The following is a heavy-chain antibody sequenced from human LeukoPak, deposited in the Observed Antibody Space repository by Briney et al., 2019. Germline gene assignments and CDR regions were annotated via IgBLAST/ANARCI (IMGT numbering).Heavy chain of an antibody. V-gene: IGHV4-38-2*01. CDR1: GYSISSGYY. Sequence: PSETLSLTCAVSGYSISSGYYWGWIRQPPGEGLEWIASIYHNGDTYYNSSLKSRVTISVDTSKNQFSLKVSSVTAADTALYYCARQGSCSNTNCNQWFDPWGQGTLVTVSS. J-gene: IGHJ5*02. CDR3: ARQGSCSNTNCNQWFDP. D-gene: IGHD2-2*01. CDR2: IYHNGDT.